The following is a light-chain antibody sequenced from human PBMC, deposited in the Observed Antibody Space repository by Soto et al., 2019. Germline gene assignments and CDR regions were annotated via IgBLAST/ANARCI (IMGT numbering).Light chain of an antibody. CDR1: SSDVGGYNY. Sequence: QSVLTQPPSASGSPGQSVTISCTGTSSDVGGYNYVSWYQQHPGKAPKLMIYEVSKRPSGVPDRFSGSKSGNTASLTVSGLQAEDEADHYCSSYAGNNVVFGGGTKLTVL. V-gene: IGLV2-8*01. J-gene: IGLJ2*01. CDR3: SSYAGNNVV. CDR2: EVS.